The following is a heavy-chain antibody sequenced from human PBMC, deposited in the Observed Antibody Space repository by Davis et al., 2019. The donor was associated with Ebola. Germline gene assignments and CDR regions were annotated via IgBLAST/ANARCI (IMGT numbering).Heavy chain of an antibody. D-gene: IGHD6-13*01. Sequence: SVKGRFTISRDNAKNSLYLQMNSLRAEDTAMYFCSRVSAAGYYYMDVWGKGTTVTVSS. V-gene: IGHV3-21*01. CDR3: SRVSAAGYYYMDV. J-gene: IGHJ6*03.